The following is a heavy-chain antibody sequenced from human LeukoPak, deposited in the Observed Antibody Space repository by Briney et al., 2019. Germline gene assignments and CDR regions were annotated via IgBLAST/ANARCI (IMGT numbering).Heavy chain of an antibody. V-gene: IGHV4-39*02. Sequence: SETLSLTCSVSGGSVTSSGYYWVWIRQPPGRGLEWVGNIFYDGNAYYNPSRKSRVTISADTSNNHFSLNLNSVTAADTAVYYCATRRGDSSEFDYWGQGTLVTVSS. J-gene: IGHJ4*02. CDR1: GGSVTSSGYY. D-gene: IGHD6-6*01. CDR3: ATRRGDSSEFDY. CDR2: IFYDGNA.